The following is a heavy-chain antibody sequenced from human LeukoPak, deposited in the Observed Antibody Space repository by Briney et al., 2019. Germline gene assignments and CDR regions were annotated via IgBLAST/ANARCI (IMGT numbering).Heavy chain of an antibody. CDR2: IIPIFGTA. CDR1: GGTFSSYA. V-gene: IGHV1-69*06. J-gene: IGHJ2*01. CDR3: ARDDFWSGPAHWYFDL. Sequence: GSSVKVSCKASGGTFSSYAISWVRQAPGQGLEWMGGIIPIFGTANYAQKFQGRVTITADKSTSTAYMELSSLRSEDTAVYYCARDDFWSGPAHWYFDLWGRGTLVTVSS. D-gene: IGHD3-3*01.